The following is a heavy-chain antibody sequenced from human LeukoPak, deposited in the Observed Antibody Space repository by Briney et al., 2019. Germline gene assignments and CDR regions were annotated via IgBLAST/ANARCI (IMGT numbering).Heavy chain of an antibody. CDR1: GYTFTANA. Sequence: GASVKVSCKASGYTFTANAMNWVRQAPGQGLGWMGWINTNTGSPTYSQGFTERFVFSLDTSVSTAYLQINNLKSDDTAVYFCARDRSWVQPLGYWGQGTLVTVST. V-gene: IGHV7-4-1*02. D-gene: IGHD1-1*01. J-gene: IGHJ4*02. CDR2: INTNTGSP. CDR3: ARDRSWVQPLGY.